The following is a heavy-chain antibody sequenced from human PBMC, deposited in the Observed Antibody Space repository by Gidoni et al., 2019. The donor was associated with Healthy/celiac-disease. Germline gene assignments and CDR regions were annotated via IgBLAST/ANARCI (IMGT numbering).Heavy chain of an antibody. D-gene: IGHD6-19*01. CDR3: ARVAVAGVFDY. J-gene: IGHJ4*02. CDR2: ISSSGSTI. Sequence: EVQLVESGGGLVQPGGSLRLSCAASGFTFSSYEMNWVRQAPGKGLEWVSYISSSGSTIYYADSVKGRFTISRDNAKNSLYLQMNSLRAEDTAVYYCARVAVAGVFDYWGQGTLVTVSS. CDR1: GFTFSSYE. V-gene: IGHV3-48*03.